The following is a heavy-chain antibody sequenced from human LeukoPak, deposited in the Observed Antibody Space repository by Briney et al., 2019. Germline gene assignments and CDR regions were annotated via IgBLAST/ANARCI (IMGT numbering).Heavy chain of an antibody. J-gene: IGHJ6*02. CDR3: ARGRNWNYPYYYYGMDV. Sequence: SETLSLTCAVYGGSFSGYYWSWIRQPPGKGLEWIGEINHSGSTNYNPSLKSRVTISVDTSKNQFSLKLSSVTAADTPVYYCARGRNWNYPYYYYGMDVWGQGTTVTVSS. V-gene: IGHV4-34*01. CDR2: INHSGST. D-gene: IGHD1-7*01. CDR1: GGSFSGYY.